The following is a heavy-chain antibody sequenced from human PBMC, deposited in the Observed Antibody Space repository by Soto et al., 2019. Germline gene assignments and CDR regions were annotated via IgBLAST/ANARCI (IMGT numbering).Heavy chain of an antibody. Sequence: HPGGSLRLSCAASGFTVSSNYMSWVRQAPGKGLEWVSVIYSGGSTYYADSVKGRFTISRDNSKNTLYLQMNSLRAEDTAVYYCARVGLTTDDAFDIWGQGTMVTVSS. D-gene: IGHD4-17*01. V-gene: IGHV3-66*01. J-gene: IGHJ3*02. CDR1: GFTVSSNY. CDR3: ARVGLTTDDAFDI. CDR2: IYSGGST.